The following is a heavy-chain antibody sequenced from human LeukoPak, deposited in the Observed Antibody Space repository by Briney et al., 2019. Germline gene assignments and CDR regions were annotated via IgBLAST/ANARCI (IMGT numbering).Heavy chain of an antibody. Sequence: ASVKVSCKASGYTFTGYYMHWVRQAPGQGLEWMGWINPNSGGTNYAQKFQGRVTITRDTSISTAYMELSRLRSDDTAVYYCARGSGYYFYFDYWGQGTLVTVSS. D-gene: IGHD3-22*01. CDR3: ARGSGYYFYFDY. CDR1: GYTFTGYY. V-gene: IGHV1-2*02. CDR2: INPNSGGT. J-gene: IGHJ4*02.